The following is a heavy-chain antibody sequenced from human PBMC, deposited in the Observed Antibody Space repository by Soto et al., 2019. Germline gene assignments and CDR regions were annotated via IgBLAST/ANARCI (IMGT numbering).Heavy chain of an antibody. D-gene: IGHD6-6*01. J-gene: IGHJ4*02. CDR3: ARSSITPRLFMYPFDY. CDR1: GGSITSSSHY. Sequence: QLQLQESGPGLVKPSETLSLTCTVSGGSITSSSHYWGWIRRPPGKGLECIGNIYYDGNTYYNPSLKSRVTISLDTSKNQFSLRLNSVTAADTAVYYCARSSITPRLFMYPFDYWGQGTLVTVSS. V-gene: IGHV4-39*01. CDR2: IYYDGNT.